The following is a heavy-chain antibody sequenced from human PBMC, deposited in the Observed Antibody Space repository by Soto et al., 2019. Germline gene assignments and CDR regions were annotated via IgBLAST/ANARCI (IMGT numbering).Heavy chain of an antibody. Sequence: GGSLRLSCAASGFTFSSYSMNWVRQAPGKGLEWVSYISSSSSTIYYADSVKGRFTISRDNAKNSLYLQMNSLRDEDTAVYYCARDSYYDFWSGRYYYYGMDVWGQGTTVTVSS. CDR2: ISSSSSTI. CDR1: GFTFSSYS. D-gene: IGHD3-3*01. J-gene: IGHJ6*02. CDR3: ARDSYYDFWSGRYYYYGMDV. V-gene: IGHV3-48*02.